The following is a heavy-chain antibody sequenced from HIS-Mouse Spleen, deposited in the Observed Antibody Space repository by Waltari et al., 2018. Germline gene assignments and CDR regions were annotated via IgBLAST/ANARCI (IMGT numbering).Heavy chain of an antibody. CDR1: GYTFTGYY. V-gene: IGHV1-2*02. CDR3: ARVEGFWSGYGPFDY. J-gene: IGHJ4*02. Sequence: QVQLVQSGAEVKKPGASVKVSCKASGYTFTGYYMHWVRQAPGQGLEWMGWINPNSGGTNYAQKFQGRVTMTRDTSISTAYMELSRLRSDDTAVYYCARVEGFWSGYGPFDYWGQGTLVTVSS. D-gene: IGHD3-3*01. CDR2: INPNSGGT.